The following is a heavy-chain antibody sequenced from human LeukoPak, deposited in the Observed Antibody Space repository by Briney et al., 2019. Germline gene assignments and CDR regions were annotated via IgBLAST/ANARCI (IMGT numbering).Heavy chain of an antibody. CDR1: GFTFSSYA. D-gene: IGHD3-22*01. CDR3: ARDSNYYDSSGYYYVFDY. V-gene: IGHV3-23*01. CDR2: ISGSGGST. Sequence: PGGSLRLSCAASGFTFSSYAMSWVRQAPGKGLEWVSAISGSGGSTYYADSVKGRFTISRDNAKNSLYLQMNSLRAEDTAVYYCARDSNYYDSSGYYYVFDYWGQGTLVTVSS. J-gene: IGHJ4*02.